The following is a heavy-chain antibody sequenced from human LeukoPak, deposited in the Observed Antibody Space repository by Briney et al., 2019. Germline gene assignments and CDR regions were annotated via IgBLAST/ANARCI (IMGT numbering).Heavy chain of an antibody. V-gene: IGHV4-34*09. CDR3: ARAGGFFSPFGY. CDR2: INHSGST. CDR1: GGSFSGYY. Sequence: SETLSLTCAVYGGSFSGYYWSWIRQPPGKGLEWIGEINHSGSTNYNPSLKSRVTISIDTSKDHFSLKLSSVTAADTAVYYCARAGGFFSPFGYWGQGTLVTVSS. J-gene: IGHJ4*02. D-gene: IGHD3-16*01.